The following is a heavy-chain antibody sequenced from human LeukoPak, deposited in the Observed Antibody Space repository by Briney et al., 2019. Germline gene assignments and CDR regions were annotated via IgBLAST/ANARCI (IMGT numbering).Heavy chain of an antibody. V-gene: IGHV5-51*01. CDR3: ARHTDYDFGSHYYYGMDV. CDR2: IYPGDSDT. Sequence: GESLKISCKGSGYSFTSYWIGWVRQMPGKGLEWMGIIYPGDSDTRYSPSFQGQVTISADKSISTAYLQWSSLKASDTAMYYCARHTDYDFGSHYYYGMDVWGQGTTVTVSS. CDR1: GYSFTSYW. J-gene: IGHJ6*02. D-gene: IGHD3-3*01.